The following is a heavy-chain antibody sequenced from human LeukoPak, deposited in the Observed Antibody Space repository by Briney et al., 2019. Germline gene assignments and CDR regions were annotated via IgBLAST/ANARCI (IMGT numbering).Heavy chain of an antibody. J-gene: IGHJ4*02. D-gene: IGHD6-13*01. CDR2: LYYSGST. Sequence: SETLSLTCTVSGGSISSYYWSWIRQPPGKGLEWIGYLYYSGSTNYNPSLKSRVTISVDTSKKQFSLKLSSVTAADTAVYYCARSIEAAGIDYWGQGTLVTVSS. CDR1: GGSISSYY. V-gene: IGHV4-59*01. CDR3: ARSIEAAGIDY.